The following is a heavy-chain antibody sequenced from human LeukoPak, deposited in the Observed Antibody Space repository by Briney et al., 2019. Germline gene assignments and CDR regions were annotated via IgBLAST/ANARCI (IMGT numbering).Heavy chain of an antibody. CDR1: GFIFSNYW. D-gene: IGHD2-2*01. Sequence: GESLRLSCAASGFIFSNYWMRWVRQAPGKGLEWVANIKGDGSDKNYVDSVKGRFTISRDNAKKSMYLEMNSLRGDDTAVYYCAREGLPAAGDCWGQGTLVTVSS. V-gene: IGHV3-7*01. CDR3: AREGLPAAGDC. J-gene: IGHJ4*02. CDR2: IKGDGSDK.